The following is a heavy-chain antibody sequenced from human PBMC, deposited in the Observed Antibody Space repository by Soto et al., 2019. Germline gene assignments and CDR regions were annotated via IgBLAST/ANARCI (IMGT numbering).Heavy chain of an antibody. CDR3: ARAIRPITIFGVVTDYYMDV. CDR2: INHSGST. D-gene: IGHD3-3*01. J-gene: IGHJ6*03. V-gene: IGHV4-34*01. CDR1: GGSFSGYY. Sequence: SETLSLTCAVYGGSFSGYYWSWIRQPPGKGLEWIGEINHSGSTNYNPSLKSRVTISVDTSKNQFSLKLSSVTAADTAVYYCARAIRPITIFGVVTDYYMDVWGKGTTVTVS.